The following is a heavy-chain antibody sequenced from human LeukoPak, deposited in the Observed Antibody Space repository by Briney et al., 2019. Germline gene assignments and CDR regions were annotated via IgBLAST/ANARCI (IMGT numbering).Heavy chain of an antibody. CDR2: IYTSGST. CDR1: GGSISSGSYY. CDR3: ARLCGGDCYGDDAFDI. Sequence: SETLSLTCTVSGGSISSGSYYWSWIRQPAGKGLEGIGRIYTSGSTNYNPSLKSRVTISVDTSKNQFSLKLSSVTAADTAVYYCARLCGGDCYGDDAFDIWGQGTMVTVSS. D-gene: IGHD2-21*02. V-gene: IGHV4-61*02. J-gene: IGHJ3*02.